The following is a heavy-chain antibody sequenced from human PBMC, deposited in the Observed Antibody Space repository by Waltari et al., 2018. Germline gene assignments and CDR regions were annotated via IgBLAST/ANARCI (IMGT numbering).Heavy chain of an antibody. CDR1: GFTFSIYG. Sequence: QVQLVESGGGVVQPGRSLRLSCAASGFTFSIYGLHWVRQAPGKGQELLSVISDEVSYKFYADSVNGRLTISRDKFKNTLYLQMNSLRAEDTAVYYCAKDRAVGGYYMDVWGKGATVTVSS. CDR3: AKDRAVGGYYMDV. CDR2: ISDEVSYK. V-gene: IGHV3-30*18. D-gene: IGHD6-19*01. J-gene: IGHJ6*03.